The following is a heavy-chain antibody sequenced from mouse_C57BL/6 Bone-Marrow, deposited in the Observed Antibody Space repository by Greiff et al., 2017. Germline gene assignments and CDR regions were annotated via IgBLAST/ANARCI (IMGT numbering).Heavy chain of an antibody. CDR2: VFPRDGST. V-gene: IGHV1-85*01. Sequence: VPLPQFGPGLVEPWGSVKFFCKASGQPFTRYDINLVKPRPGPGLEGIGWVFPRDGSTKDNEKFKGKATLTVDTSSSTAYMELHSLTSEDSAVYFCARLEFDGSSGDWYFDVWGTGTTVTVSS. J-gene: IGHJ1*03. CDR1: GQPFTRYD. CDR3: ARLEFDGSSGDWYFDV. D-gene: IGHD1-1*01.